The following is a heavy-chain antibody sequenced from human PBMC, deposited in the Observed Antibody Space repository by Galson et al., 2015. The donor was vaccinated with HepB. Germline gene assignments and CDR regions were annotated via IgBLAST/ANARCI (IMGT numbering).Heavy chain of an antibody. CDR2: LNGGGGYT. Sequence: SLRLSCAASGFTFSGNAMSWVRQAPGKGLEWVSTLNGGGGYTFYSDSVKGRFTISRDNTKNTLYLQINSLRAEDTAVYYCAKNKGATTTNWYFDVWGRGTLVTVSS. J-gene: IGHJ2*01. V-gene: IGHV3-23*01. D-gene: IGHD1-26*01. CDR1: GFTFSGNA. CDR3: AKNKGATTTNWYFDV.